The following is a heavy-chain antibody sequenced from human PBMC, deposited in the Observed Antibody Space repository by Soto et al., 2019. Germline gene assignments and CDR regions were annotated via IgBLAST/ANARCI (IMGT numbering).Heavy chain of an antibody. CDR3: ATLQLAGPDY. D-gene: IGHD6-19*01. Sequence: EVQLVESGGALVQPGGSLRLSCAASAFTFSDYWMHWARQVPGKGLVWVSRINTDGSGTSYADFVKGRFTISRDNAKNTVFLQMNSLSADDTAVYYCATLQLAGPDYWGQGTLVTVSS. J-gene: IGHJ4*02. V-gene: IGHV3-74*01. CDR1: AFTFSDYW. CDR2: INTDGSGT.